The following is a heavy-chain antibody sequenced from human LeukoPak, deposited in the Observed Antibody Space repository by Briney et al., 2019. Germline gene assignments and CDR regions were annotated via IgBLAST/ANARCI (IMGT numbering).Heavy chain of an antibody. Sequence: SETLSLTCTVSGGSISSYYWSWIRQPAGKGLEWIGRIYTSGSTNYNPFLKSRVTMSVDTSKNQFSQKLSSVTAADTAVYYCASMDDSSGWYGNYWGQGTLVTVSS. V-gene: IGHV4-4*07. CDR2: IYTSGST. J-gene: IGHJ4*02. CDR3: ASMDDSSGWYGNY. D-gene: IGHD6-19*01. CDR1: GGSISSYY.